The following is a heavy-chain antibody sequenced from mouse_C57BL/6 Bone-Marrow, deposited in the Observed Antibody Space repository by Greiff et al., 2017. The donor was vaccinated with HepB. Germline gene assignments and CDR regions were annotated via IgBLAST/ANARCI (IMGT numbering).Heavy chain of an antibody. D-gene: IGHD1-1*01. CDR1: GYTFTSYW. V-gene: IGHV1-55*01. CDR3: ALYYGSSYVPFDY. J-gene: IGHJ2*01. Sequence: QVQLQQPGAELVKPGASVKMSCKASGYTFTSYWITWVKPRPGQGLEWIGDIYPGSGSTNYNEKFKSKATLTVDTSSSTAYMQLSSLTSEDSAVYYCALYYGSSYVPFDYWGQGTTLTVSS. CDR2: IYPGSGST.